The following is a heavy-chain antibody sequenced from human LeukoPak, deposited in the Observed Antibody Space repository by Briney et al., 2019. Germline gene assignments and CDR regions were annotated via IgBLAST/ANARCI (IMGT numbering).Heavy chain of an antibody. V-gene: IGHV6-1*01. CDR2: TYYNSKWYN. J-gene: IGHJ3*02. D-gene: IGHD6-13*01. Sequence: SQTLSLTCVISGDSVSNNAWNWVGQTPSGGLECLGRTYYNSKWYNEYAESVKSRISINPDTSKNQFSLQLNSVTPEDTAVYYCARGWARDGFNIWSQGTMVTVSS. CDR3: ARGWARDGFNI. CDR1: GDSVSNNA.